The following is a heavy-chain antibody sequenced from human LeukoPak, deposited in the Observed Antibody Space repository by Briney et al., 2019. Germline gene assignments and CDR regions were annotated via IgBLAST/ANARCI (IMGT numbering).Heavy chain of an antibody. D-gene: IGHD3-3*01. CDR1: GLTFSNHW. V-gene: IGHV3-7*01. Sequence: PGGSLRLSCAASGLTFSNHWMSWVRQAPGMGLEWVANIKQDGGETYYMNSVKGRFTISRDNAKNALYLHMSRLRVEDMAVYYCASLGSGYYVNFFDPWGQGTLVTVSS. J-gene: IGHJ5*02. CDR3: ASLGSGYYVNFFDP. CDR2: IKQDGGET.